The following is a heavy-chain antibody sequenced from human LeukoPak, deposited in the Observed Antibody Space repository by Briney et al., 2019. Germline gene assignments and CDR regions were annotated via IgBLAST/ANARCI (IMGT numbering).Heavy chain of an antibody. Sequence: GGSLRLSCAASGFTFSNYVMSWVRQAPGKGLEWVSSISASGGSPYYAASVKGRFTISRDNSKNTLHLQMNSLRAEDTAVYYCARPGSYYDFWSGYWIWGQGTMVTVSS. J-gene: IGHJ3*02. D-gene: IGHD3-3*01. CDR1: GFTFSNYV. CDR2: ISASGGSP. V-gene: IGHV3-23*01. CDR3: ARPGSYYDFWSGYWI.